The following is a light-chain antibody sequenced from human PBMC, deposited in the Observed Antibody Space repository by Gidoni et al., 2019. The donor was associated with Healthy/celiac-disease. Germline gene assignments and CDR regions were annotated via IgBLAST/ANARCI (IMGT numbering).Light chain of an antibody. CDR1: QSVSSY. J-gene: IGKJ5*01. CDR3: QQRSNWPT. Sequence: LPQSPATLSWSPGERATLPCRASQSVSSYLAWYQQQPGQAPRLLIYDASNRATGIPARFSGSGSGTDFTLTISSLEPEDFAVYYCQQRSNWPTFGQGTRLEIK. V-gene: IGKV3-11*01. CDR2: DAS.